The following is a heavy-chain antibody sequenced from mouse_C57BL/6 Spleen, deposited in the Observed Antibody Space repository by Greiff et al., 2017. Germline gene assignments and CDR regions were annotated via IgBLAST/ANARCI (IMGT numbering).Heavy chain of an antibody. D-gene: IGHD2-12*01. Sequence: VKLVESGPELVKPGASVKISCKASGYAFSSSWMNWVKQRPGKGLEWIGRIYPGDGDTNYNGKFKGKATLTTDKSSSTAYMQLSSLTSEDSAVYFCARFDRYDEDYWGKGTTLTVSS. V-gene: IGHV1-82*01. CDR2: IYPGDGDT. J-gene: IGHJ2*01. CDR3: ARFDRYDEDY. CDR1: GYAFSSSW.